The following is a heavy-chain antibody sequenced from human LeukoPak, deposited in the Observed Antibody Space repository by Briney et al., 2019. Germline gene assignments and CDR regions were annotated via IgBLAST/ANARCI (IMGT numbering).Heavy chain of an antibody. Sequence: SVKVSCKTSGGTFLNYAISWVRQAPGQGLEWMGRIIPILGIANYAQKFQARVTLTADKSTSTAYMELSSLRSDDTAVYYCARASQDYYGSGSYYRGGDALDIWGQGTMVTVSS. CDR3: ARASQDYYGSGSYYRGGDALDI. D-gene: IGHD3-10*01. V-gene: IGHV1-69*04. J-gene: IGHJ3*02. CDR1: GGTFLNYA. CDR2: IIPILGIA.